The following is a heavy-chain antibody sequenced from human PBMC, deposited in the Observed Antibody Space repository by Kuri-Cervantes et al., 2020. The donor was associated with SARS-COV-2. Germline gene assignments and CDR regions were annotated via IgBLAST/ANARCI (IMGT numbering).Heavy chain of an antibody. CDR2: IQGKIDGGTS. Sequence: GGSPKIPFAASGFHFSNPWMTWVRHAPGKGLEWVGRIQGKIDGGTSDYAAPVKGRFTISRDDSKNTLYLQLNSLKTEDTGVYDCTPDRWEENGWGQGTLVTVSS. V-gene: IGHV3-15*01. J-gene: IGHJ4*02. D-gene: IGHD1-26*01. CDR3: TPDRWEENG. CDR1: GFHFSNPW.